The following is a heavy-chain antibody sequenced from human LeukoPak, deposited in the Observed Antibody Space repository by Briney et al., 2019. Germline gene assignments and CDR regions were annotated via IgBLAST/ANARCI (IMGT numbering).Heavy chain of an antibody. D-gene: IGHD2-2*01. J-gene: IGHJ4*02. V-gene: IGHV3-30*03. CDR1: GFTFSSYS. Sequence: GGSLRLSCAASGFTFSSYSMNWVRQAPGKGLEWVAVISYDGSNKYYADSVKGRFTISRDNAKNSLYLQMNSLRAEDTAVYYCARVPAAKGPDYWGQGTLVTVSS. CDR3: ARVPAAKGPDY. CDR2: ISYDGSNK.